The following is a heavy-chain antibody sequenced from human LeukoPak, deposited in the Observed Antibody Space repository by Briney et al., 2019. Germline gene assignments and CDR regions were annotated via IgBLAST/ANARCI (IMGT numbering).Heavy chain of an antibody. CDR1: GFTFSSYA. D-gene: IGHD1-26*01. V-gene: IGHV3-23*01. CDR2: ISGRGAST. Sequence: GGTLRLSCAASGFTFSSYAMSWVRQAPGKGLEWVSAISGRGASTYYADSVKGRFTVSRDNSKNTLYLQMNSLRAEDTAVYYCAKERGRRSYYVDYYYYMDAWGKGTTVTVSS. J-gene: IGHJ6*03. CDR3: AKERGRRSYYVDYYYYMDA.